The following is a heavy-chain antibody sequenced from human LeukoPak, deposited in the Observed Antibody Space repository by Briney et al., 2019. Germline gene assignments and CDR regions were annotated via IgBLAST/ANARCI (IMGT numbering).Heavy chain of an antibody. CDR1: GFTFTSHA. V-gene: IGHV3-23*01. CDR3: AKYYYVSGSYYDYDAFDI. Sequence: GGSLRLSCVASGFTFTSHAMSWVRQAPGKGLEWVSGISASGGSTYYADSVKGRFTISRDNSKNTLHLQMDSLRAEDTALYYCAKYYYVSGSYYDYDAFDIWGLGTMVTVSP. J-gene: IGHJ3*02. D-gene: IGHD3-10*01. CDR2: ISASGGST.